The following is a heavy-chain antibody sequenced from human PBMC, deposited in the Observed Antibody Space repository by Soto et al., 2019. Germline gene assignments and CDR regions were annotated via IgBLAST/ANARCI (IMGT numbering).Heavy chain of an antibody. CDR3: TRIYCTTTSCFINGMDV. Sequence: PSETLSLTCAVSGYVKTNGYHWGWIRQPPGKELEWIGTLSHSGDTYYNPSLKGRVTISIDTAKNHLSLILSSVTAADTATYYCTRIYCTTTSCFINGMDVWGQGTTVTVSS. CDR2: LSHSGDT. CDR1: GYVKTNGYH. D-gene: IGHD2-2*01. V-gene: IGHV4-38-2*01. J-gene: IGHJ6*02.